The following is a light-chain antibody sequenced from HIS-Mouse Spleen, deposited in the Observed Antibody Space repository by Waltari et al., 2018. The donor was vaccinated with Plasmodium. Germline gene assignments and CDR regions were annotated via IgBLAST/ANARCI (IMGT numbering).Light chain of an antibody. Sequence: QSALTQPASVSGSPGQSITISCTGTSSDVGGYNYVSWYPQHPGKAPKLMIYDVSNRDAGGSNRFSGSKSGNTASLTISGLQAEDEADYYCSSYTSSSTVVFGGGTKLTVL. V-gene: IGLV2-14*03. CDR1: SSDVGGYNY. CDR2: DVS. J-gene: IGLJ2*01. CDR3: SSYTSSSTVV.